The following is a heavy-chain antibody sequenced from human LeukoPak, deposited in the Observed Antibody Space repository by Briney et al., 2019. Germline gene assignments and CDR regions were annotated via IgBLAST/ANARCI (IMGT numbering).Heavy chain of an antibody. V-gene: IGHV4-59*01. Sequence: SETLSLTCTVSGGSISSYYWSRIRQPPGKGLEWIGYIYYSGSTNYNPSLKSRVTISVDTSKNQFSLKLSSVTAADTAVYYCAREVGPHLYYFDYWGQGTLVTVSS. D-gene: IGHD3-3*02. CDR1: GGSISSYY. CDR3: AREVGPHLYYFDY. J-gene: IGHJ4*02. CDR2: IYYSGST.